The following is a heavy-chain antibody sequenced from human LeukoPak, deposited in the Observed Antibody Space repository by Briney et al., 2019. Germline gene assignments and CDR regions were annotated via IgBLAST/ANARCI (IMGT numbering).Heavy chain of an antibody. Sequence: TSETLSLTCTVSGGSISSSSYYWGWIRQPPGKGLEWIGEINHSGSTNYNPSLKSRVTISVDTSKNQFSLKLSSVTAADTAVYYCARHQYYDFWSGYYSFDYWGQGTLVTVSS. D-gene: IGHD3-3*01. V-gene: IGHV4-39*01. J-gene: IGHJ4*02. CDR1: GGSISSSSYY. CDR2: INHSGST. CDR3: ARHQYYDFWSGYYSFDY.